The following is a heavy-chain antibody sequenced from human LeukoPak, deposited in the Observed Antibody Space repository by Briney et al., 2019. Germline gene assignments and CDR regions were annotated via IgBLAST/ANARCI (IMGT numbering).Heavy chain of an antibody. Sequence: PGGSLRLSCAASGFAFSRSWMTWIRQAPGKGLEFVANIKEDGGRENFASSVKGRFTISRDNAKDSLYLRMNNLRVEDTAVYYCARDGGYSAFDYWGQGALVTVSS. J-gene: IGHJ4*02. CDR2: IKEDGGRE. V-gene: IGHV3-7*01. CDR1: GFAFSRSW. CDR3: ARDGGYSAFDY. D-gene: IGHD1-26*01.